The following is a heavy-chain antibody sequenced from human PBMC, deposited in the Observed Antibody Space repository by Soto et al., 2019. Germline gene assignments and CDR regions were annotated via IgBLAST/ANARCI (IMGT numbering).Heavy chain of an antibody. CDR1: GFTFSSYA. D-gene: IGHD3-22*01. V-gene: IGHV3-23*01. CDR2: ISGSGGST. Sequence: GGSLRLSCAASGFTFSSYAMSWVRQAPGKGLEWVSAISGSGGSTYYADSVKGRFTISRDNSKNTLYLQMNSLRAEDTAVYYCAKGAVDYYDSSGYYYYYYMDVWGKGTTVTVSS. CDR3: AKGAVDYYDSSGYYYYYYMDV. J-gene: IGHJ6*03.